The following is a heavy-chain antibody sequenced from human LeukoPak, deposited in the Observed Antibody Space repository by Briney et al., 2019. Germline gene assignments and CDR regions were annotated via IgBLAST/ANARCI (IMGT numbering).Heavy chain of an antibody. V-gene: IGHV1-18*01. D-gene: IGHD5-12*01. CDR3: ARGLSGYSGYPTDAFDI. CDR1: GYTFTSYG. J-gene: IGHJ3*02. Sequence: GASVKVSCKASGYTFTSYGISWVRQAPGQGLEWMGWISAYNGNTNYAQKLQGRVTMTTDTSTSTAYMELRSLRSDDTAVYYCARGLSGYSGYPTDAFDIWGQGTMVTVSS. CDR2: ISAYNGNT.